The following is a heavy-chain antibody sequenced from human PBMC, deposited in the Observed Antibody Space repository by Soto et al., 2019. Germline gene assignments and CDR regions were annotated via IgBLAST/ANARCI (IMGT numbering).Heavy chain of an antibody. Sequence: LSLTCTVSGGSISSGGYYWSWIRQHPGKGLEWIGYIYYSGSTYYNPSLKSRVTISVDTSKNQFSLKLSSVTAADTAVYYCARQADRYDILSASYWGQGTLLTVSS. V-gene: IGHV4-31*03. D-gene: IGHD3-9*01. CDR3: ARQADRYDILSASY. CDR1: GGSISSGGYY. J-gene: IGHJ4*02. CDR2: IYYSGST.